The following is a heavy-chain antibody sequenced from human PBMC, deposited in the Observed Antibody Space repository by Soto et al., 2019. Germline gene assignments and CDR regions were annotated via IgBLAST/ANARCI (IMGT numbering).Heavy chain of an antibody. CDR1: GYTFTSYC. CDR3: ARDIGRFGEVPSDYFDF. CDR2: ISAYNGNT. D-gene: IGHD3-10*01. V-gene: IGHV1-18*01. J-gene: IGHJ4*02. Sequence: ASVKVSCKASGYTFTSYCISWVRHAPGQGLEWMGWISAYNGNTNYAQKLQGRVTMTTDTSTSTAYMELRSLRSDDTAVYYCARDIGRFGEVPSDYFDFRGQGTLVTVSS.